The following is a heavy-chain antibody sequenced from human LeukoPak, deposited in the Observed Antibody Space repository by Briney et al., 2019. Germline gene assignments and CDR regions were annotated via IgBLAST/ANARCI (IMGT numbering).Heavy chain of an antibody. V-gene: IGHV3-66*01. J-gene: IGHJ4*02. CDR1: GFTVSSNY. D-gene: IGHD1-7*01. CDR3: FGITVTDVPY. Sequence: GGSLRLSCAASGFTVSSNYMSWVRQAPGKGLEWVSVIYSGGSTYYADSVKGRFTISRDNSKNTLYLQMNSLRGEDTAVYYCFGITVTDVPYWGQGTLVTVSS. CDR2: IYSGGST.